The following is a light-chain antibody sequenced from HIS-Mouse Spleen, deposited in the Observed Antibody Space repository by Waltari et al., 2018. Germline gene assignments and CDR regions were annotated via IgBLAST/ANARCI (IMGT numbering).Light chain of an antibody. Sequence: QSALTQPRSVSGSPGQSVTISCTGTSSDVGGCNYVSWYQQHPGKAPKLMNYDVSKRPSGVPDLFSGSKSGKTASLTISGLQAEDEADYYCCSYAGSYTPWVFGGGTKLTVL. V-gene: IGLV2-11*01. J-gene: IGLJ3*02. CDR3: CSYAGSYTPWV. CDR2: DVS. CDR1: SSDVGGCNY.